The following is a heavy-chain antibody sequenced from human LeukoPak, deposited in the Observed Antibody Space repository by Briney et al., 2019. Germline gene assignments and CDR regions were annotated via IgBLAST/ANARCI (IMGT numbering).Heavy chain of an antibody. CDR3: ARTGDYGGTFDY. CDR1: GGSITSNNYY. CDR2: IYYSGST. D-gene: IGHD4-23*01. J-gene: IGHJ4*02. Sequence: SETLSLTCTVSGGSITSNNYYWGWIRQPPGKGLEWIGSIYYSGSTYYNPSLKSRVTISVDTSKNQFSLKLSSVTAADTAVYYCARTGDYGGTFDYWGQGTLVTVSS. V-gene: IGHV4-39*07.